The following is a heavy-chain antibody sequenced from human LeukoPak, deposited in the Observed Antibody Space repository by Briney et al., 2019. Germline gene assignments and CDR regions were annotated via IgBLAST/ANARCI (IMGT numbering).Heavy chain of an antibody. V-gene: IGHV3-23*01. J-gene: IGHJ4*02. Sequence: GGSLRLSCAASGFTFRSYAMSWVRQAPGKGLEWVSAISTSGRNTYYADSVKGRFTISRDNSKNTVYLQMNSLRAEDTAVYYCAKDLQKGPVESFDYWSQGTLVTVSS. CDR1: GFTFRSYA. CDR3: AKDLQKGPVESFDY. D-gene: IGHD2-15*01. CDR2: ISTSGRNT.